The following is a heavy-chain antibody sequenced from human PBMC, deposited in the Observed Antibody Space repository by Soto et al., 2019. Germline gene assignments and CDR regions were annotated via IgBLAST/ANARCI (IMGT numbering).Heavy chain of an antibody. CDR1: GGSISSGGYS. Sequence: QMQLQESGSGLVKPSQTLSLTCAVSGGSISSGGYSWSWIRQPPGKGLEWIGYIYHSGSTYYNPSVKSRVTISVDRSKNQFSLTLSSVTAADKAVYYCAAGGGLPRYYWGQGTLVTVSS. CDR2: IYHSGST. D-gene: IGHD1-26*01. J-gene: IGHJ4*02. CDR3: AAGGGLPRYY. V-gene: IGHV4-30-2*01.